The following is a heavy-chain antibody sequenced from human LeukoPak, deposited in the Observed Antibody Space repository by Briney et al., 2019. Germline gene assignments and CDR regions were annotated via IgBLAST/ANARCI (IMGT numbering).Heavy chain of an antibody. CDR1: GYTFTGYY. V-gene: IGHV1-2*02. Sequence: ASVQVSCKASGYTFTGYYMHGVRQAPGQGLEWMGWINPNSGGTNYAQKFQGRVTMARDTSISTAYMELSRLRSDDTAVYYCARSHPKNDPYYYYGMDVWGQGTTVTVSS. D-gene: IGHD1-1*01. J-gene: IGHJ6*02. CDR2: INPNSGGT. CDR3: ARSHPKNDPYYYYGMDV.